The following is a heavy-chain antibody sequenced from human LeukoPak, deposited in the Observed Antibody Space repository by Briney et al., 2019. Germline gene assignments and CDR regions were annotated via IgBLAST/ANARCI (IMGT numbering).Heavy chain of an antibody. J-gene: IGHJ5*02. CDR2: ISGSGGST. Sequence: PGGSLRLSCAASGFTFSSYAMSWVRQAPGKGLEWVSAISGSGGSTYYADSVKGRFTISRDNSKNTLYLQMNSLRAEDTAVYYCAKDPNCSSTSCNWFDPWGQGTLVTVSS. D-gene: IGHD2-2*01. CDR1: GFTFSSYA. CDR3: AKDPNCSSTSCNWFDP. V-gene: IGHV3-23*01.